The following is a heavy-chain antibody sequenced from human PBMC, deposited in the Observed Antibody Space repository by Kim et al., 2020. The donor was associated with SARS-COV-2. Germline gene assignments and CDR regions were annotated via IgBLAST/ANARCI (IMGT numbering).Heavy chain of an antibody. CDR1: GYTFTSYD. D-gene: IGHD6-19*01. CDR3: ARSMVGGWFPDY. Sequence: ASVKVSCKASGYTFTSYDINWVRHATGQGLELMGWMNPNSVNTGYAQKLQGRVTMTRNTSISTAYMELSSLRSEDTALYYCARSMVGGWFPDYWGQGPLVTVSS. V-gene: IGHV1-8*01. CDR2: MNPNSVNT. J-gene: IGHJ4*02.